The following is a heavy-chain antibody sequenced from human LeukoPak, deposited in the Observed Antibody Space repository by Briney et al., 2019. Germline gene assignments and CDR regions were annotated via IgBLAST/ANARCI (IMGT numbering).Heavy chain of an antibody. Sequence: GGSLRLSCAASGFTFSSYAMSWVRQAPGKGLEWVSAISGSGGSTYYADSVKGRFTISRDNSKNTLYLQMNSLRAEDTAVYYCAKGQSGSYRFNYYYYMHVWGKGTTVTVSS. V-gene: IGHV3-23*01. J-gene: IGHJ6*03. D-gene: IGHD1-26*01. CDR1: GFTFSSYA. CDR2: ISGSGGST. CDR3: AKGQSGSYRFNYYYYMHV.